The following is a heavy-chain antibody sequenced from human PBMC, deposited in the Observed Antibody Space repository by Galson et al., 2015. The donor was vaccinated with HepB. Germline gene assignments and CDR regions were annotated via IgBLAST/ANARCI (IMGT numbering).Heavy chain of an antibody. Sequence: SLRLSCAASGFTVSSNYMSWVRQAPGKGLEWVSVIYSGGSTYYADSVKGRFTISRDNSKNTLYLQMNSLRAEDTAVYYCARDQSYCTNGVCYMEGLGGAFDIWGQGTMVTVSS. CDR3: ARDQSYCTNGVCYMEGLGGAFDI. V-gene: IGHV3-53*01. CDR1: GFTVSSNY. CDR2: IYSGGST. J-gene: IGHJ3*02. D-gene: IGHD2-8*01.